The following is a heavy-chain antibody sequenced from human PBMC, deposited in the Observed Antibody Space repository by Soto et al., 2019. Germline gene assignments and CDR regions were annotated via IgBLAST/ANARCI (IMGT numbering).Heavy chain of an antibody. J-gene: IGHJ4*02. CDR3: ARVNYCSGGSCSYPYYFDF. D-gene: IGHD2-15*01. Sequence: SVTLSLTCAVYGGSFSGYYWSWIRQPPGKGLEWIGEINHSGSTNYNPSLKSRVTISVDTSKNQFSLKLSSVTAADTAVYYCARVNYCSGGSCSYPYYFDFWGQGTLVTVSS. V-gene: IGHV4-34*01. CDR1: GGSFSGYY. CDR2: INHSGST.